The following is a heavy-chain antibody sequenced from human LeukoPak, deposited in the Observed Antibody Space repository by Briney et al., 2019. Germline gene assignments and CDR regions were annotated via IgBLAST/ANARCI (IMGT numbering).Heavy chain of an antibody. V-gene: IGHV1-18*01. CDR2: ISAYNGNT. Sequence: ASVKVSCKASGYTFTSYGISWVRQAPGQGLEWMGWISAYNGNTNYAQKLQGRVTMTTDTSTSTAYMELRSLRSDDTAVYYCARDRDSRGWYSGFDYWGQGTLVTVSS. D-gene: IGHD6-19*01. CDR3: ARDRDSRGWYSGFDY. CDR1: GYTFTSYG. J-gene: IGHJ4*02.